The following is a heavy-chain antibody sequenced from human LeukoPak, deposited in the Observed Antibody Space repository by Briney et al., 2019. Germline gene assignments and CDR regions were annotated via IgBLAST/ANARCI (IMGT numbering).Heavy chain of an antibody. V-gene: IGHV4-34*01. J-gene: IGHJ4*02. CDR3: ARLEYSYGLNDY. Sequence: SETLSLTCAVYGGSFSGYYWSWIRQPPGKGLEWIGEINHSGSTNYNPSLKSRVTISVDTSKNQFSLKLSSVTAPDTAVYYCARLEYSYGLNDYWGQGTLVTVSS. CDR1: GGSFSGYY. CDR2: INHSGST. D-gene: IGHD5-18*01.